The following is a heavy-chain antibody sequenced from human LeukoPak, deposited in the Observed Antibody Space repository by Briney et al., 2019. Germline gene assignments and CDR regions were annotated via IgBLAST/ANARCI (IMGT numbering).Heavy chain of an antibody. CDR2: VYPADSDT. J-gene: IGHJ1*01. D-gene: IGHD1-1*01. CDR3: ARPGQMDLAGHLPH. CDR1: GYIFTSYW. V-gene: IGHV5-51*01. Sequence: GESLKIACKASGYIFTSYWIAWVRPLPGQGLEWMGIVYPADSDTRYRPSFQGQVLISVDKSIKTAYLQWNSLRASDSATYYCARPGQMDLAGHLPHWGQGTLVTVSS.